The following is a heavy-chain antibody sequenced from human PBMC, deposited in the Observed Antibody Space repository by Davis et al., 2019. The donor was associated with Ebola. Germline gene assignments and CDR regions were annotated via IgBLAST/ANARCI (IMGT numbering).Heavy chain of an antibody. CDR3: ARGLLWFGELLPHYYFDY. D-gene: IGHD3-10*01. J-gene: IGHJ4*02. CDR2: ISAYNGNT. CDR1: GYTFTSYG. V-gene: IGHV1-18*03. Sequence: ASVKVSCKASGYTFTSYGISWVRQAPGQGLEWMGWISAYNGNTNYAQKFQGRVTITADKSTSTAYMELSRLRSDDMAVYYCARGLLWFGELLPHYYFDYWGQGTLVTVSS.